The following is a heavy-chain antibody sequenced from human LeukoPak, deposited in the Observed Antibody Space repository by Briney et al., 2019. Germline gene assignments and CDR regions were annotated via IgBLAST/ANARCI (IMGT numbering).Heavy chain of an antibody. CDR1: GLTSGIYA. D-gene: IGHD2-15*01. J-gene: IGHJ4*02. V-gene: IGHV3-72*01. CDR3: ARDDGGQGDY. CDR2: SKNKANSYIT. Sequence: GGSLRLSCAASGLTSGIYAMSWVRQAPGKGLEWVGRSKNKANSYITQYAAFVQGRFTISRDDSKNSLYLQINSLKTEDTAVYYCARDDGGQGDYWGQGTLVTVSS.